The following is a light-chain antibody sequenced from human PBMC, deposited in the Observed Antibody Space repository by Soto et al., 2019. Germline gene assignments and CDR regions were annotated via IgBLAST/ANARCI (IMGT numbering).Light chain of an antibody. V-gene: IGKV1-39*01. CDR3: QQSYTLPIT. Sequence: DIQMTQSPSSLSASVGDRVTISCRTSQKISSYVNWYQQKPGKAPRLLIYAASSLQSGVPPRFSGSGSGTDFTLTISSLQPEDFATYYCQQSYTLPITFGQGTRLEIK. J-gene: IGKJ5*01. CDR1: QKISSY. CDR2: AAS.